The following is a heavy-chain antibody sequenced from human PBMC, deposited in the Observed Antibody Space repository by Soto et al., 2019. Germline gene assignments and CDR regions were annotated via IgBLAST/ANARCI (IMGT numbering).Heavy chain of an antibody. D-gene: IGHD3-22*01. V-gene: IGHV1-69*13. CDR3: ARDRGPSSGYYPYWFDL. Sequence: GASVKVSCKASGGTFSSYAITWVRQAPGQGLEWMGGIIPIFGTANYAQKFQARVTITADESTSTAYMELSSLRSEDTAVYYCARDRGPSSGYYPYWFDLPGQGTRVTVSS. CDR2: IIPIFGTA. CDR1: GGTFSSYA. J-gene: IGHJ5*02.